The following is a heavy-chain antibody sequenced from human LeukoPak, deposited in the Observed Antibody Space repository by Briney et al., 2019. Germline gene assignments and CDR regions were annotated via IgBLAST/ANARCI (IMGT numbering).Heavy chain of an antibody. Sequence: PGGSLRLSCAASGFTFSSYNMNWVRQAPGKGLEWVSSISSSSSYIYYADSVKGRFTISRDNAKNSLYLQMNSLRAEDTAVYYCARDNVKTAFDPWGQGTLVTVSS. CDR1: GFTFSSYN. J-gene: IGHJ5*02. D-gene: IGHD1-1*01. CDR3: ARDNVKTAFDP. V-gene: IGHV3-21*01. CDR2: ISSSSSYI.